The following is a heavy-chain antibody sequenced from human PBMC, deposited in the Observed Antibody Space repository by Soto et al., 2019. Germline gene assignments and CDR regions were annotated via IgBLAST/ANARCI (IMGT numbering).Heavy chain of an antibody. D-gene: IGHD4-17*01. Sequence: FELIPHTNTVSQGDIINHYGTLIIQPPGKGLEWIGYVSYSGRTNYNPSLKSRVNMFVDKSKNQFSLNLTSVTAADTAVYYCARLQYTVVTAFGFWGKGTMVPGFS. CDR3: ARLQYTVVTAFGF. CDR2: VSYSGRT. CDR1: QGDIINHY. V-gene: IGHV4-59*11. J-gene: IGHJ3*01.